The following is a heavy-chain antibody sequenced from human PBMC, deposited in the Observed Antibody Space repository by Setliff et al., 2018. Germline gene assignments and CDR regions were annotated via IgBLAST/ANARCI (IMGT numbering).Heavy chain of an antibody. D-gene: IGHD3-9*01. CDR1: GGSVNDYY. Sequence: SETLSLTCTVSGGSVNDYYWSWIRRPPGKGLEWIGYSYYLGATKYTPSLKGRVSISVDTAENQVSLKVNSVTAADTALYSCAGTPARGTTWLSPFDYWGQGIQVTVSS. CDR2: SYYLGAT. V-gene: IGHV4-59*02. CDR3: AGTPARGTTWLSPFDY. J-gene: IGHJ4*02.